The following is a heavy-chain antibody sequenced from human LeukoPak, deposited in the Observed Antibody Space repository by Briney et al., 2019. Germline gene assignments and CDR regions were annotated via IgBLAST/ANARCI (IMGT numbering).Heavy chain of an antibody. D-gene: IGHD5-18*01. V-gene: IGHV3-30*04. J-gene: IGHJ4*02. CDR2: ISYDGSNK. Sequence: GRSLRLSCAASGFTFSSYAMHWVRQAPGKGLEWVAVISYDGSNKYYADSVKSRFTISRDNSKNTLYLQMNSLRAEDTAVYYCARDSGGYSYGYDYFDYWGQGTLVTVSS. CDR3: ARDSGGYSYGYDYFDY. CDR1: GFTFSSYA.